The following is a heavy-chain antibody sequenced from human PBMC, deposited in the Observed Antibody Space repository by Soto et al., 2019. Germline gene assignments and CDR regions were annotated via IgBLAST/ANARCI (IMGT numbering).Heavy chain of an antibody. CDR2: ISYDGSDK. D-gene: IGHD2-2*01. Sequence: QVQLVESGGGMVQPGRSLRLSCAASGFTFSNYGMHWVRQAPGKGLEWVAVISYDGSDKYYAESVKGRFTISRDNSKNRLYLLMKCLRAEDTAVYYCAKVTGYCSSSSSRRDYYYYYGMDVWGQGTTVTVSP. V-gene: IGHV3-30*18. CDR1: GFTFSNYG. CDR3: AKVTGYCSSSSSRRDYYYYYGMDV. J-gene: IGHJ6*01.